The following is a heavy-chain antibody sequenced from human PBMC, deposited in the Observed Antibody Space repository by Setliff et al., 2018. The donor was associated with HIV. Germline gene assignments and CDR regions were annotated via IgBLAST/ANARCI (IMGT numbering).Heavy chain of an antibody. CDR2: INHSGST. Sequence: PSETLSLTCAVYGGSFSGYYWSWIRQPPGKGLEWIGEINHSGSTNYNPSLKSRVIISVDTSKNQFSLKLTSVTAADTAVYYCARSWGSGSYPYWGQGTLVTAPQ. J-gene: IGHJ4*02. CDR1: GGSFSGYY. D-gene: IGHD3-10*01. V-gene: IGHV4-34*01. CDR3: ARSWGSGSYPY.